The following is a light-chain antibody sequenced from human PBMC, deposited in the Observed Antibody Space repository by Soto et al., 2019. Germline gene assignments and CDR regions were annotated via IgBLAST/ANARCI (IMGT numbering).Light chain of an antibody. Sequence: EIVLTQSPGTLSLSPGERATLSCRASQSVTSTYLAWYQQKPGEAPRLLIYGASNRATGIPDRFTGSGSGTDFTLTVSRLEPEEFAVYYCQQYGRSPLTVGGGTKVEIK. J-gene: IGKJ4*01. CDR2: GAS. CDR1: QSVTSTY. CDR3: QQYGRSPLT. V-gene: IGKV3-20*01.